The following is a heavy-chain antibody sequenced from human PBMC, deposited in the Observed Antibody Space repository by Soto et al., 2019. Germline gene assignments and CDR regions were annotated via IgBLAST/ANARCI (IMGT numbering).Heavy chain of an antibody. D-gene: IGHD2-2*01. CDR1: GGTFSSYA. V-gene: IGHV1-69*13. Sequence: ASVKVSCKASGGTFSSYAISWVRQAPGQGLEWMGGIIPRSAKSNYAQKFQGRVTITADESTSTAYMELSSLRSEDTAVYYCAREGLVLVPTTVNSDYYYYAMDVWGQGTTVTVSS. J-gene: IGHJ6*02. CDR2: IIPRSAKS. CDR3: AREGLVLVPTTVNSDYYYYAMDV.